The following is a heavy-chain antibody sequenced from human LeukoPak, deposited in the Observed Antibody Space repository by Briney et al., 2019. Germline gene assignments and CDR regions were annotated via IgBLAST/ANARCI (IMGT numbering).Heavy chain of an antibody. CDR3: ARLLIGGYHFDP. CDR2: INPNSGGT. Sequence: GASVKVSCTASGYTFTGYYMHWVRQAPGQGLEWMGWINPNSGGTNYAQKFQGRVTMTRDTSISTAYMELSRLRSDDTAVYYCARLLIGGYHFDPWGQGTLVTVSS. CDR1: GYTFTGYY. V-gene: IGHV1-2*02. D-gene: IGHD3-3*01. J-gene: IGHJ5*02.